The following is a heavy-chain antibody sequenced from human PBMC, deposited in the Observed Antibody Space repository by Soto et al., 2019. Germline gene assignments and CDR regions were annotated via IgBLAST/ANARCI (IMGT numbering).Heavy chain of an antibody. CDR3: AKVRYSSPMCYYYGMDV. J-gene: IGHJ6*01. CDR1: RVAFSKFI. Sequence: QAQLEQAGGAVKKPGSSVKVSCKASRVAFSKFIVTWVRQAPGVGVEWLGGIIPGFGTANYAKKFQGRGTITADESTSTSDVEVNSLRSEDTAVYYCAKVRYSSPMCYYYGMDVWVEGTTVTVSS. V-gene: IGHV1-69*01. CDR2: IIPGFGTA. D-gene: IGHD2-2*01.